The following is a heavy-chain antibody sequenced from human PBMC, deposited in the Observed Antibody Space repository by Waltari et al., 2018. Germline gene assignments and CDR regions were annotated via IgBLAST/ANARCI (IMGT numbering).Heavy chain of an antibody. CDR3: ARDRSSSDYYYGMDV. J-gene: IGHJ6*02. V-gene: IGHV3-48*01. D-gene: IGHD6-6*01. CDR1: GFTFSSYR. Sequence: EVQLVESGGGLVQPGGSLRLSCAASGFTFSSYRMNWVRPAPGKGLEWVSYISSSSSTIYYADSVKGRFTISRDNAKNSLYLQMNSLRAEDTAVYYCARDRSSSDYYYGMDVWGQGTTVTVSS. CDR2: ISSSSSTI.